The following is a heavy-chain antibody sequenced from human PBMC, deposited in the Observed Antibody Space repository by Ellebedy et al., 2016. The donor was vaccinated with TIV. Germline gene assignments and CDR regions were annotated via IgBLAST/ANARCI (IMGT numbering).Heavy chain of an antibody. CDR1: GGSISSSSYY. Sequence: SETLSLXXTVSGGSISSSSYYWGWIRQPPGKGLEWIGNIYYSGRSYYNPSLKSRVTISVDTSENQFSLKLSSVTAADTAVYFCARYRSGIVVAPAHYGMDVWGQGTTVTVSS. J-gene: IGHJ6*02. D-gene: IGHD2-2*01. V-gene: IGHV4-39*01. CDR2: IYYSGRS. CDR3: ARYRSGIVVAPAHYGMDV.